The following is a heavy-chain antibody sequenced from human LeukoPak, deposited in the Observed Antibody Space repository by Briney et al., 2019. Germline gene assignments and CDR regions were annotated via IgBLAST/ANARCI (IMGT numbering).Heavy chain of an antibody. D-gene: IGHD3-16*02. CDR2: IYYSGST. V-gene: IGHV4-31*03. J-gene: IGHJ5*02. Sequence: PSETLSLTCTVSGGSISSGGYYWSWIRQHPGKGLEWIGNIYYSGSTYYNPSLKSRVTISVDTSKNQFSLKLSSVTAADTAVYYCARDRGYDYVWGSYRYHNWFDPWGQGTLVTVSS. CDR1: GGSISSGGYY. CDR3: ARDRGYDYVWGSYRYHNWFDP.